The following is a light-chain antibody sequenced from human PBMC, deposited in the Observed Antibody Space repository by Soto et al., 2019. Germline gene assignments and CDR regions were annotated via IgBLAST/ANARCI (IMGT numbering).Light chain of an antibody. CDR2: KAS. Sequence: DIHMTQSPSTLSSSLGDRVTITFLASQSISSWLAWYQQKPGKAPKLLIYKASSLESGVPSRFSGSGSGTEFTLTISSLQSGDFAVYYCQQYNNWPPITFGQGTRLEIK. J-gene: IGKJ5*01. V-gene: IGKV1-5*03. CDR1: QSISSW. CDR3: QQYNNWPPIT.